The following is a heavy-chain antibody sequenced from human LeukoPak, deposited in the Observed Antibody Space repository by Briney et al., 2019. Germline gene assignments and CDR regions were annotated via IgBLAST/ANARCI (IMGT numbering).Heavy chain of an antibody. CDR1: GFTFSSYA. J-gene: IGHJ4*02. Sequence: GGSLRLSCAASGFTFSSYAMSWVRQAPGKGLEWVSAISGSGGSTYYADSVRGRCTISRDNSKTTLYLQMNSLRAEDTAVYYCAKTASGSYYGYYFDYWGQGTLVTVSS. D-gene: IGHD1-26*01. V-gene: IGHV3-23*01. CDR2: ISGSGGST. CDR3: AKTASGSYYGYYFDY.